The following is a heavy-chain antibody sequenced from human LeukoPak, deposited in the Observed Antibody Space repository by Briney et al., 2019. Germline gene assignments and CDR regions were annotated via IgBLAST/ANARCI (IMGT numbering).Heavy chain of an antibody. J-gene: IGHJ4*02. Sequence: GGSLRLSCAASGFTFSSYAMHWVRQAPGKGLEWVAVISYDGSNKYYADSVKGRFTISRDNSKNTLYLQMNSLRAEDTAVYYCARGGAVLDYWGQGTLVTVSS. D-gene: IGHD1-26*01. CDR3: ARGGAVLDY. V-gene: IGHV3-30*04. CDR2: ISYDGSNK. CDR1: GFTFSSYA.